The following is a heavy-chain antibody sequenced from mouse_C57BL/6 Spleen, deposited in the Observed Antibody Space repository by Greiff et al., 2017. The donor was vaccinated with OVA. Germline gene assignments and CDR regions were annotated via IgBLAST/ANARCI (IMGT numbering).Heavy chain of an antibody. D-gene: IGHD2-4*01. CDR1: GYTFTSYW. Sequence: VQLQQSGTVLARPGASVKMSCKTSGYTFTSYWMHWVKQRPGQGLEWIGAIYPGNSDTSYNQKFKGKAKLTAVTSASTAYMELSSLTNEDSAVYYCTIRCDYDVGSSYYAMDYWGQGTSVTVSS. J-gene: IGHJ4*01. CDR3: TIRCDYDVGSSYYAMDY. V-gene: IGHV1-5*01. CDR2: IYPGNSDT.